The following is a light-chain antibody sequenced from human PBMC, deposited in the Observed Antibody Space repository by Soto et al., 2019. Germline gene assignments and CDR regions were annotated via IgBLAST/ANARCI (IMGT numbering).Light chain of an antibody. CDR1: TSNIGANYD. CDR2: GNT. V-gene: IGLV1-40*01. CDR3: QSCDTSLSAWV. J-gene: IGLJ3*02. Sequence: QSALTQPPSVSGAPGQRVTISCTGSTSNIGANYDVHWYQHLPGTAPKLLIHGNTNRPSGVPDRFSGSKSGTSASLAIAGLQAEDEADYYCQSCDTSLSAWVFGGGTKLTVL.